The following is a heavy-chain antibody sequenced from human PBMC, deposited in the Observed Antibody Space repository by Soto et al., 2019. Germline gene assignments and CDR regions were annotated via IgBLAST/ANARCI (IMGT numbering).Heavy chain of an antibody. V-gene: IGHV4-34*01. CDR1: GGSFSGYY. D-gene: IGHD5-18*01. J-gene: IGHJ6*02. CDR2: INHSGST. Sequence: SETLSLTCAVYGGSFSGYYWSWIRQPPGKGLEWIGEINHSGSTNYNPSLKSRVTISVDTSKNQFSLKLSSVTAADTAVHYCARSGRRGYSYARYGMDVWGQGTTVTVSS. CDR3: ARSGRRGYSYARYGMDV.